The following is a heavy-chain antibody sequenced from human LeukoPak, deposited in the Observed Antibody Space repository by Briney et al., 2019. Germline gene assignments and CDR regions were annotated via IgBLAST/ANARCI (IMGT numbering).Heavy chain of an antibody. Sequence: SGTLSLTCAVSGGSISSSSYYWGWIRQPPGKGLEWIGSIYYSGSTYYNPSLKSRVTISVDTSKNQFSLKLSSVTAADTAVYYCARDLNDFWSGYSTNWFDPWGQGTLVTVSS. CDR3: ARDLNDFWSGYSTNWFDP. CDR2: IYYSGST. J-gene: IGHJ5*02. CDR1: GGSISSSSYY. V-gene: IGHV4-39*07. D-gene: IGHD3-3*01.